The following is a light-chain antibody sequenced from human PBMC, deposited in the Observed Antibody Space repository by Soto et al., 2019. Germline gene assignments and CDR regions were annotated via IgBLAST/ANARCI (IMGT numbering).Light chain of an antibody. CDR2: KAS. Sequence: DIQMTQSPSTLSVSVGDGVTITCRASQRISSWLAWYQQKPGKAPKSLIYKASSLERGVPSRFSGSGSGTEFTLTISSLQPDDFATYYCQQYSIYPITFGQGTRLEI. CDR3: QQYSIYPIT. CDR1: QRISSW. V-gene: IGKV1-5*03. J-gene: IGKJ5*01.